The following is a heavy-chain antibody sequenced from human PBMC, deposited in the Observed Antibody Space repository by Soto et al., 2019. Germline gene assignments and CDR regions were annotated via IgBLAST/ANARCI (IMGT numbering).Heavy chain of an antibody. CDR1: GGTFSGHA. CDR3: GGGPNWGYRCDS. D-gene: IGHD7-27*01. Sequence: QVQLVQSGAEVKKPGSSVKVSCEASGGTFSGHAISWVRQAPGQGPEWMGGLIPLFVTTQHAKNFPYRLTITAGKATTTAYMEVTSLRFEDTTIGYCGGGPNWGYRCDSWGQGTLVTVSS. V-gene: IGHV1-69*06. CDR2: LIPLFVTT. J-gene: IGHJ4*02.